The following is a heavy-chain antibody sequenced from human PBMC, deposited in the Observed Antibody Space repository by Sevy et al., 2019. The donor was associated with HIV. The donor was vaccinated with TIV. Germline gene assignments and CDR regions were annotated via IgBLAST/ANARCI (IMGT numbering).Heavy chain of an antibody. J-gene: IGHJ4*02. CDR2: LTGSGGST. D-gene: IGHD3-22*01. CDR1: GFTFSSYA. V-gene: IGHV3-23*01. CDR3: AKSGPYYYDSSGYYYCFDY. Sequence: GGSLRLSCAASGFTFSSYAMSWVRQAPGKGLEWVSALTGSGGSTYYAHSVKGRFTMSRDNSKNTLYLQMNSLRAEDTAVYYFAKSGPYYYDSSGYYYCFDYWGQGTLVTVSS.